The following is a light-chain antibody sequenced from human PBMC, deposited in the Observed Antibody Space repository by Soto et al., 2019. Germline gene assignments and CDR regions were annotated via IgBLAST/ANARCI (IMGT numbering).Light chain of an antibody. V-gene: IGLV1-40*01. CDR3: SSYAGSNNYV. J-gene: IGLJ1*01. CDR2: GNS. CDR1: SSNIGAGYD. Sequence: QSVLTQPPSVSGAPGQRVTISCTGSSSNIGAGYDVHWYQQLPGTAPKLLIYGNSNRPSGVPDRFSGSKSGTSASLAITGLQAEDEADYYCSSYAGSNNYVLGTGTKV.